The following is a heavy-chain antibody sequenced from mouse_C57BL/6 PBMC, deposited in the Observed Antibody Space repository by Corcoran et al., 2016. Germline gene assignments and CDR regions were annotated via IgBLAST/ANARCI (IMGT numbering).Heavy chain of an antibody. CDR3: ARGLYGNYEDY. V-gene: IGHV1-26*01. CDR2: INPNNGGT. J-gene: IGHJ2*01. Sequence: EVQLQQSGPELVKPGASVKISCKASGYTFTDYYMNWVKQSHGKSLEWIGDINPNNGGTSYNQKFKGKATLTVDKSSSTAYMELRSLTSEDSAVYYCARGLYGNYEDYWGQGTTLTVSS. CDR1: GYTFTDYY. D-gene: IGHD2-1*01.